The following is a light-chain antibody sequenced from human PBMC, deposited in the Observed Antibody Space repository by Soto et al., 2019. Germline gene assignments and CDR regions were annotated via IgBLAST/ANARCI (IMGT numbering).Light chain of an antibody. CDR2: GAS. J-gene: IGKJ1*01. Sequence: EIVMTQSPATLSVSPGERATLSCRASQSVSSNLAWYQQKPGQAPRLLIYGASTRATGVPARFSGSGSGTEFTLNISSLQSVDFAGYYCQQYNNWLTFGQGTKVEIK. V-gene: IGKV3-15*01. CDR1: QSVSSN. CDR3: QQYNNWLT.